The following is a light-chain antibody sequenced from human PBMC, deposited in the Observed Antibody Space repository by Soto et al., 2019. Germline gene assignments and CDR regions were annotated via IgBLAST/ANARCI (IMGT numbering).Light chain of an antibody. CDR3: SSYTSSTTYV. J-gene: IGLJ1*01. CDR1: GSDIGGYNH. CDR2: EVT. Sequence: QSALTQPASVSGSPGQSITISCTGTGSDIGGYNHVSWYQHRPGKAPKLIIYEVTNRPSGVSNRFSGSKSGNTASLTISGLQAEDEADYYCSSYTSSTTYVFATVTKLTVL. V-gene: IGLV2-14*01.